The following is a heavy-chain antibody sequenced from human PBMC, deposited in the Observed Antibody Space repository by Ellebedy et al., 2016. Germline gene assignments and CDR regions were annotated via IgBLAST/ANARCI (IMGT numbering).Heavy chain of an antibody. CDR3: ARVSPYLPHN. Sequence: SETLSLTXTVSGGSISSYYWSWIRQPPGKGLEWIGYIYYSGSTYYNPSLKSRVTISVDTSKNQFSLKLSSVTAADTAVYYCARVSPYLPHNWGQGTLVTVSS. J-gene: IGHJ4*02. CDR1: GGSISSYY. CDR2: IYYSGST. V-gene: IGHV4-59*06. D-gene: IGHD3-10*01.